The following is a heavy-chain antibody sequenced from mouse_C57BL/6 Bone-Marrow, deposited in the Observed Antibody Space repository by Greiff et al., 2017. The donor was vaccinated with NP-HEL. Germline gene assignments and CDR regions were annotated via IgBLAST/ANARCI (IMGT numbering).Heavy chain of an antibody. CDR2: INPYNGGT. D-gene: IGHD2-1*01. V-gene: IGHV1-19*01. CDR1: GYTFPDYY. Sequence: LQESGPVLVKPGASVKMSCKASGYTFPDYYMNWVKQSHGKSLEWIGVINPYNGGTSYNQKFKGKATLTVDKSSSTAYMELNSLTSEDSAVYYCARYGNYPYWGQGTTLTVSS. J-gene: IGHJ2*01. CDR3: ARYGNYPY.